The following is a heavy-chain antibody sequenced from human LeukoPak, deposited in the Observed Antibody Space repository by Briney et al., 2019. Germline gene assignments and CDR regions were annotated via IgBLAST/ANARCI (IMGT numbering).Heavy chain of an antibody. CDR1: GFTVSNNY. Sequence: GGSLRLSCAASGFTVSNNYITWIRQAPGKGLEWVSVIYSGGSTYYADSVKGRFTISRDNSKNTLYLQMNSLRAEDTAVYYCARDRGYCSGGSCYSGFYYWGQGPLVTVSS. D-gene: IGHD2-15*01. CDR3: ARDRGYCSGGSCYSGFYY. CDR2: IYSGGST. J-gene: IGHJ4*02. V-gene: IGHV3-66*01.